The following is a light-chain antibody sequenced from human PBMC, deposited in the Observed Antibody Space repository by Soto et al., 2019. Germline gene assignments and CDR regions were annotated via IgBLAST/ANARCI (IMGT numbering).Light chain of an antibody. V-gene: IGKV1-27*01. CDR2: AAS. Sequence: DIQMTQSPSSLSASVGDRVTITCRASQGISNYLAWYQQKPGKVPKPLIYAASTLQSGVPSRFSGSGSGTDFTLTISSLQPEDVATYYCQKYNSAPPWTFGQGTKVEIK. CDR1: QGISNY. CDR3: QKYNSAPPWT. J-gene: IGKJ1*01.